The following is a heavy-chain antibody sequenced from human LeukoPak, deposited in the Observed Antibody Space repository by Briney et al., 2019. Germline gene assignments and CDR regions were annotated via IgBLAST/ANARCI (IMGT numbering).Heavy chain of an antibody. J-gene: IGHJ4*02. D-gene: IGHD2-2*03. CDR1: GFTFSSYS. CDR3: ASGSLARGGSDY. Sequence: GGSLRLSCVASGFTFSSYSMNWVRQAPGKGLEWVSYISGSSGTIYYADSMKGRFTISRDNAKNSLYLQMNSLRDEDTAVYYCASGSLARGGSDYWGQGTLVTVSS. CDR2: ISGSSGTI. V-gene: IGHV3-48*02.